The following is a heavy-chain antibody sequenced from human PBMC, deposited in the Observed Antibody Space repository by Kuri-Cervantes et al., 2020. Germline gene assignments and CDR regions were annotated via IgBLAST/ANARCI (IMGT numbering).Heavy chain of an antibody. Sequence: ESLKISCAASGFTFSSYGMHWVRQAPGKGLEWIGSIYYSGSTYYNPSLKSRVTISVDTSKTQFSLKLSSVTAADTAIYYCARLYRSGWYYFDYWGQGTLVTVSS. J-gene: IGHJ4*02. CDR3: ARLYRSGWYYFDY. V-gene: IGHV4-59*05. CDR2: IYYSGST. CDR1: GFTFSSYG. D-gene: IGHD6-19*01.